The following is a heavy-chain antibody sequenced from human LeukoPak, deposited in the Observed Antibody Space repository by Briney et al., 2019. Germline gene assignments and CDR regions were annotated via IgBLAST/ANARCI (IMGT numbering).Heavy chain of an antibody. J-gene: IGHJ4*02. CDR1: GYTFTGYY. Sequence: ASVKVSCKASGYTFTGYYMHWVRQAPGQGLEWMGWINPNSGDTNYAQKLQGRVTMTTDTSTSTAYMELRSLRSDDTAVYYCARDQGGYSYGPGGYWGQGTLVTVSS. V-gene: IGHV1-2*02. CDR2: INPNSGDT. D-gene: IGHD5-18*01. CDR3: ARDQGGYSYGPGGY.